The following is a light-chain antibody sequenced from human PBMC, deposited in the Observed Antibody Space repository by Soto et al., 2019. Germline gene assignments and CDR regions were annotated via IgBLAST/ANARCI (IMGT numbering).Light chain of an antibody. CDR1: QGIGNF. V-gene: IGKV1-27*01. Sequence: DIEMTQSPSSLSASVGDRVTISCRASQGIGNFLAWYQHKQGNVPKLLIYAASTLRSGGPSRFSGSGSGTDFTLTISDLQPEDVATYFCHRYNSFPLTFGGGTKVDIK. CDR3: HRYNSFPLT. CDR2: AAS. J-gene: IGKJ4*01.